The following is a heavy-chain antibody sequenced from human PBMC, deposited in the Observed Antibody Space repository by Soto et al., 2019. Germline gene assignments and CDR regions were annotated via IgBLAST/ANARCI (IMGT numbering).Heavy chain of an antibody. Sequence: GGSLRLSCAASGFTFSSYSINWVRQAPGRGLEWVAYVRTGGTIWYADSVKGRFTISRDNAENFVWLQMNSLRDEDTAVYYCARDYVFAFDIWGQGTMVTVSS. CDR2: VRTGGTI. D-gene: IGHD3-10*02. J-gene: IGHJ3*02. CDR3: ARDYVFAFDI. V-gene: IGHV3-48*02. CDR1: GFTFSSYS.